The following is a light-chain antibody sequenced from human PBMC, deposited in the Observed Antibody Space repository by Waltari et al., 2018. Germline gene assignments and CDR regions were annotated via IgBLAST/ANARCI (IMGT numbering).Light chain of an antibody. CDR1: YNGVGSHDL. CDR2: YVR. Sequence: QSVLTQPASVSGSPGQSITISCTGPYNGVGSHDLVPWYQQHPGKAPRLIILYVRKRAPGVSNRFSGSKSGNTASLTISGLLAEDEADYYCCSFVGDWMLSFGGGTRLTVL. CDR3: CSFVGDWMLS. V-gene: IGLV2-23*02. J-gene: IGLJ2*01.